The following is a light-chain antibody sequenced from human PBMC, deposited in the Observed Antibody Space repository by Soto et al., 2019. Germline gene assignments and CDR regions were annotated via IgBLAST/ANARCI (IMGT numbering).Light chain of an antibody. CDR1: QSISNY. Sequence: DIQMTQSPSSLSASVGDRVTISCRASQSISNYLSWYQQKPGKAPKLLIYGASSLQRGVPSRFSGSGSGTDFTLTISSLQPEDFAVYYCQQSYNAPPWTFGQGTNVEIK. V-gene: IGKV1-39*01. CDR3: QQSYNAPPWT. CDR2: GAS. J-gene: IGKJ1*01.